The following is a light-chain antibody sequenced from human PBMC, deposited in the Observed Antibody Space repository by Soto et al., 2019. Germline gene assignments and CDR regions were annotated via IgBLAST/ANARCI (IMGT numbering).Light chain of an antibody. Sequence: QSALTQPPSASGSPGQSVTISCTGTSSDVGGYHYVSWYQQHPCQAPKLIIHEVTKRHSGVHNRFSCSKPVNTASLTVSGLPGEEEADYYCTSYASSNNLVFGGGTKLTVL. CDR1: SSDVGGYHY. J-gene: IGLJ2*01. CDR2: EVT. CDR3: TSYASSNNLV. V-gene: IGLV2-8*01.